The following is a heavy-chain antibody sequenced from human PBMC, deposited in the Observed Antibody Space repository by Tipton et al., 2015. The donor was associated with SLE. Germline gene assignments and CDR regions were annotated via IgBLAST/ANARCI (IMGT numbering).Heavy chain of an antibody. CDR1: GFTVSSNY. J-gene: IGHJ2*01. V-gene: IGHV4-34*01. CDR3: AREGNWGTWYFDL. Sequence: LRLSCAASGFTVSSNYMSWIRQPPGKGLEWIGEINHSGSTNYNPSLKSRVTISVDTSKNQFSLQLNSVTPEDTAVYYCAREGNWGTWYFDLWGRGTLVTVSS. CDR2: INHSGST. D-gene: IGHD7-27*01.